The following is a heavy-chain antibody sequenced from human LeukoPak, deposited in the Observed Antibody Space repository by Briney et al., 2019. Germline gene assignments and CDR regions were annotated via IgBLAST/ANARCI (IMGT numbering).Heavy chain of an antibody. CDR1: GGTFSSYA. CDR2: INPSGGST. J-gene: IGHJ6*02. Sequence: ASVKVSCKASGGTFSSYAISWVRQAPGQGLEWMGIINPSGGSTSYAQKFQGRVTMTRDTSTSTVYMELSSLRSEDTAVYYCARDRRYYDSSGYPATRDYGMDVWGQGTTVTVSS. CDR3: ARDRRYYDSSGYPATRDYGMDV. D-gene: IGHD3-22*01. V-gene: IGHV1-46*01.